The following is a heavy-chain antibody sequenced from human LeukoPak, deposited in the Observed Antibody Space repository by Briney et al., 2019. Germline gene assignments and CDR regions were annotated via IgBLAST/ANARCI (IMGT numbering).Heavy chain of an antibody. D-gene: IGHD2-8*01. CDR3: ARGCTDVGRYFDY. CDR2: IYYSGST. J-gene: IGHJ4*02. Sequence: SETLSLTCTVSGGSIGSGGYYWSWIRQHPGKGLEWIAYIYYSGSTDYNPSLKSRVTISVDTSNNQFSLRLSAVTAADTAVYFCARGCTDVGRYFDYWGQGSLVTVSS. V-gene: IGHV4-31*03. CDR1: GGSIGSGGYY.